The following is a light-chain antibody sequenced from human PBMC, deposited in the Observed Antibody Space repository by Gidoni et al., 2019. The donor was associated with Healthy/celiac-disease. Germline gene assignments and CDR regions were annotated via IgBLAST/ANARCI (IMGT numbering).Light chain of an antibody. V-gene: IGKV3-20*01. CDR1: QSVSSSY. J-gene: IGKJ1*01. CDR2: GAS. CDR3: QQYGSSPWT. Sequence: VLPQSPGTLSFSPGARATLSCRASQSVSSSYLAWYQQKPGQAPRLLIYGASSRATGIPDRFSGSGSGTDFTLTISRLEPEDFAVYYCQQYGSSPWTFGQGTKVEIK.